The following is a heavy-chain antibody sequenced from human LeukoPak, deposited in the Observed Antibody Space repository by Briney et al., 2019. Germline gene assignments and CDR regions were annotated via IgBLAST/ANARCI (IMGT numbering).Heavy chain of an antibody. J-gene: IGHJ4*02. CDR3: AREAGGAGDWRGYDY. CDR1: GGSISSGDYY. Sequence: SQTLSLTCTVSGGSISSGDYYWSWIRQPPGKGLEWIGYIYYSGSTYYNPSLKSRVTISVDTSKNQFSLKLSSLTAPDTAVYYWAREAGGAGDWRGYDYWGQGTLGNVSS. CDR2: IYYSGST. V-gene: IGHV4-30-4*08. D-gene: IGHD3-16*01.